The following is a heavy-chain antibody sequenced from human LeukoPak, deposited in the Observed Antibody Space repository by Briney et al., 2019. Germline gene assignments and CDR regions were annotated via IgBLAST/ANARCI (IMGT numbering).Heavy chain of an antibody. CDR2: IYSDGTT. J-gene: IGHJ4*02. CDR1: GFTVSSNY. Sequence: PGGSLRFSCAASGFTVSSNYMSWVRQAPGMGLEWVSIIYSDGTTYYVDSVRGRFTISSDNSKNTLYLQMNSLRAEDTAVYYCARDRFATWFYYWGQGTLVTVSS. V-gene: IGHV3-53*01. D-gene: IGHD3-10*01. CDR3: ARDRFATWFYY.